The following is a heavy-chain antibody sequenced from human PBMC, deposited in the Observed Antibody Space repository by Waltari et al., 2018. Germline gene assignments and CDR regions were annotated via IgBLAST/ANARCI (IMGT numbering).Heavy chain of an antibody. V-gene: IGHV3-21*01. J-gene: IGHJ4*02. CDR2: SSSDSSYI. D-gene: IGHD4-17*01. CDR3: ARAPTVTTSFFDF. Sequence: EVLLVESGGGLVKQGGSLRLTCAASGFIFSTNSMNWVRQAPGKGLEWVSSSSSDSSYIYYADSVKGQFTVSRDNAKNSLYLQMNSLRAEDTAVYYCARAPTVTTSFFDFWGQGTLVTVSS. CDR1: GFIFSTNS.